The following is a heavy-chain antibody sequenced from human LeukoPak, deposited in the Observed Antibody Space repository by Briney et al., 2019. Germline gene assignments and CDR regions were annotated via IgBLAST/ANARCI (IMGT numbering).Heavy chain of an antibody. V-gene: IGHV3-48*02. D-gene: IGHD3-22*01. Sequence: GGSLRLSCAASGFTFSTYSMNWVRQAPGKGLEWVSYISSRSTTIYYADSVKGRFTISRDNAQNSLYLQMNSLRDEDTAVYYCARETYYFDSSGSYYFDYWGQGTLVTVSS. J-gene: IGHJ4*02. CDR2: ISSRSTTI. CDR1: GFTFSTYS. CDR3: ARETYYFDSSGSYYFDY.